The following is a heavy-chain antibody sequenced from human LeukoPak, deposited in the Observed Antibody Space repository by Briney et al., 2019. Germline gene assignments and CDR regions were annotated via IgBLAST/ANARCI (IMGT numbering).Heavy chain of an antibody. CDR1: GGSITTYY. D-gene: IGHD4-17*01. Sequence: PPETLSLTCTVSGGSITTYYWSWIRQPPGKGLEYIGYISYTGSTNYNPSLKSRVTLSLDTSKNQFSLKLSSVTAADTAVYYCATVTSEKRFDYWGQGTLVTVSS. J-gene: IGHJ4*02. CDR3: ATVTSEKRFDY. V-gene: IGHV4-59*12. CDR2: ISYTGST.